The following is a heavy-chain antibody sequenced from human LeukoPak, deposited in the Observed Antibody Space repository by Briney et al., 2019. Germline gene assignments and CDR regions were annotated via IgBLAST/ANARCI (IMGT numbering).Heavy chain of an antibody. CDR1: GYTFTSYG. CDR3: ARDHLAARPSYCDY. D-gene: IGHD6-6*01. Sequence: VASVKVSCKASGYTFTSYGISWVRQAPGQGLEWMGWISAYSGNTNYAQKLQGRVTMTTDTSTSTAYMELRSLRSDDTAVYYCARDHLAARPSYCDYWGQGTLVTVSS. V-gene: IGHV1-18*01. J-gene: IGHJ4*02. CDR2: ISAYSGNT.